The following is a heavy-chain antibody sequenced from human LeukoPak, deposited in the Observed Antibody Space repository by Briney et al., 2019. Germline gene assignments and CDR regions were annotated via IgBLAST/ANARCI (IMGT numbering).Heavy chain of an antibody. V-gene: IGHV4-31*03. D-gene: IGHD6-13*01. Sequence: SETLSLTCTVSDGSISSGGYYWSWIRQHPGKGLEWIGYIYYSGSTRYNPSLKSRVTISVDTSKNQFSLKLSSVTAADTAVYYCARGVSDYYYYGMDVWGKGTRVTVSS. CDR2: IYYSGST. CDR1: DGSISSGGYY. J-gene: IGHJ6*04. CDR3: ARGVSDYYYYGMDV.